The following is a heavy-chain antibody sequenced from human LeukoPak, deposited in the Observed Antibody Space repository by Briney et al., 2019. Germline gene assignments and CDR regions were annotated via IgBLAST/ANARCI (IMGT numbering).Heavy chain of an antibody. J-gene: IGHJ5*02. Sequence: SETLSLTCTVSGGSISSYYWSWIRQPPGKGLEWIGYIYYSGSTNYNPSLKSRVTISLDTSKNQFSLKLSSVTAADTAVYYCARVLVVVAATAIWFDPWGQGTLVTVSS. D-gene: IGHD2-15*01. CDR2: IYYSGST. CDR1: GGSISSYY. CDR3: ARVLVVVAATAIWFDP. V-gene: IGHV4-59*01.